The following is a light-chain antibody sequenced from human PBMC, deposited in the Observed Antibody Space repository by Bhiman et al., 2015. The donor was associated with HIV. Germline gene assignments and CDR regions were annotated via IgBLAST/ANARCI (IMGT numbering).Light chain of an antibody. V-gene: IGLV2-14*03. J-gene: IGLJ3*02. CDR1: SNDVGGYKY. Sequence: QSALTQPASVSGSPGQSITISCTGTSNDVGGYKYVSWYQQHPGKAPKLVLYDVSERPSGVSDRFSGSKSGNTASLTISGLQAADEAYYYCISLRSGSWVFGGGTNLAVL. CDR3: ISLRSGSWV. CDR2: DVS.